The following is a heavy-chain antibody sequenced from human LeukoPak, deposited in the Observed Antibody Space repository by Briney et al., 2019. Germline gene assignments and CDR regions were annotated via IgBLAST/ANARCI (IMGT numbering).Heavy chain of an antibody. J-gene: IGHJ4*02. CDR1: GFTFSGSA. D-gene: IGHD2-8*01. CDR2: IRSKANSYAT. CDR3: TRRSNGRYGDYVDY. Sequence: GGSLRLSCAASGFTFSGSAIHWVRQASGKGLEWVGRIRSKANSYATAYAASVKGRFTISRDDSKNTAYLQMNSLKTEDTAVYYCTRRSNGRYGDYVDYWGQGTLVTVSS. V-gene: IGHV3-73*01.